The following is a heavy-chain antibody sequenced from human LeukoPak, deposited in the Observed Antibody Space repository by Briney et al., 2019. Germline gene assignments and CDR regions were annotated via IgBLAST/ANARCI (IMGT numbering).Heavy chain of an antibody. CDR3: ARVDSSGYLIDY. V-gene: IGHV1-46*01. Sequence: ASVTVSCTASGYTFTSYDINWVRQAPGQGLEWMGIINPSGGSTSYAQKFQGRVTMTRDTSTSTVYMELSSLRSEDTAVYYCARVDSSGYLIDYWGQGTLVTVSS. CDR1: GYTFTSYD. J-gene: IGHJ4*02. CDR2: INPSGGST. D-gene: IGHD3-22*01.